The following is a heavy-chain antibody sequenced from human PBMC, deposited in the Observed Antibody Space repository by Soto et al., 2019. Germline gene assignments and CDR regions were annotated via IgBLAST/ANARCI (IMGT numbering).Heavy chain of an antibody. V-gene: IGHV3-48*01. CDR3: ARGGGSGSYYFLY. D-gene: IGHD3-10*01. J-gene: IGHJ4*02. CDR1: GFTFSSYS. CDR2: ISSTSGTI. Sequence: GGSLRLSCAASGFTFSSYSMNWVRQAPEKRLEWLSYISSTSGTIYYADSVKGRFTISRDNGKNSVFLQMSSLRAEDTAVYFCARGGGSGSYYFLYWGQGTLVTVSS.